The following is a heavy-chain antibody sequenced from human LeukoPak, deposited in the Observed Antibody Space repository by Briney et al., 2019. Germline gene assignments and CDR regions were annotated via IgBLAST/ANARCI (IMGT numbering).Heavy chain of an antibody. J-gene: IGHJ4*02. CDR3: ARAYSNYCDY. CDR1: GGSISSYY. V-gene: IGHV4-59*01. Sequence: SETLSLTCTVSGGSISSYYWSWIRQPPGKGLEWIGYIYYSGSTNYNPSLKSRVTISVDTSKNQFSLKLSSVTAADTAVYYCARAYSNYCDYWGQGTLVTVSS. CDR2: IYYSGST. D-gene: IGHD4-11*01.